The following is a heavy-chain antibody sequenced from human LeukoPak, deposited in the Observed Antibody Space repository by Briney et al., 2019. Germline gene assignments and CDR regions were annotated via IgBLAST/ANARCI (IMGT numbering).Heavy chain of an antibody. CDR2: INPSGGST. V-gene: IGHV1-46*01. CDR1: GHTFTSYY. Sequence: ASVKVSCKASGHTFTSYYMHWMRQAPGQGLEWMGIINPSGGSTNYAQKFQGRVTMTRDTSTSTVYMELSSLRSEDTAVYYCARAKDYYGSTVGFDYWGQGTLVTVSS. J-gene: IGHJ4*02. D-gene: IGHD3-10*01. CDR3: ARAKDYYGSTVGFDY.